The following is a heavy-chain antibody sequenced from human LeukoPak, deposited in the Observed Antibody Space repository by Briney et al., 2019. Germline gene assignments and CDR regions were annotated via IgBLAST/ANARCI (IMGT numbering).Heavy chain of an antibody. Sequence: VASVKVSCKASGYTFTSYYMHWVRQAPGQGLEWMGIVNPSGGSTSYAQKFQGRVTMTRDTSTSSVYMELSSLRSEDTAVYYCARVVYCSSTSCYGDWFDPWGQGTLVTVSS. CDR1: GYTFTSYY. D-gene: IGHD2-2*01. CDR2: VNPSGGST. J-gene: IGHJ5*02. V-gene: IGHV1-46*01. CDR3: ARVVYCSSTSCYGDWFDP.